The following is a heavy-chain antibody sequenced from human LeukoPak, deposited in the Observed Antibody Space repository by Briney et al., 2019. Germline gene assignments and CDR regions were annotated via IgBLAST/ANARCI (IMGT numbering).Heavy chain of an antibody. D-gene: IGHD4/OR15-4a*01. CDR2: INHSGST. CDR1: GGSFSGYY. CDR3: ARVVGDYSFDY. V-gene: IGHV4-34*01. J-gene: IGHJ4*02. Sequence: SETLALTCAVYGGSFSGYYWSWIRQPPGKGLEWIGEINHSGSTNYNPSLKSRVTISVDTSKNQFSLKLSSVIAADTAVYYCARVVGDYSFDYWGQGTLVTVSS.